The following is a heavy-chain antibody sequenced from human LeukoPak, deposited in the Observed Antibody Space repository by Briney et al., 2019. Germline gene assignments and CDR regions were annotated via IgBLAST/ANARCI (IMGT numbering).Heavy chain of an antibody. CDR2: ISSGSSYI. CDR3: ARVHVGAIPTPRDAFDI. J-gene: IGHJ3*02. CDR1: GFTFSSYS. Sequence: PGGSLRLSCAASGFTFSSYSMNWVRQAPGKGLEWVSSISSGSSYIYYADSLKGRFTISRDNAKNSLYLQMNSLRAEDTAVYYCARVHVGAIPTPRDAFDIWGQGTMVTVPS. V-gene: IGHV3-21*01. D-gene: IGHD1-26*01.